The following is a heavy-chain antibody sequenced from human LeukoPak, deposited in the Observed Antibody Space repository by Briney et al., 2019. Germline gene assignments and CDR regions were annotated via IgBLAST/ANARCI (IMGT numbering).Heavy chain of an antibody. D-gene: IGHD5-18*01. J-gene: IGHJ4*02. CDR1: GGSISSYY. V-gene: IGHV4-59*01. CDR3: ARQGDTAMAAPSFDY. CDR2: IYYSGST. Sequence: SETLSLTCTVSGGSISSYYWSWIRQPPGKGLEWIGYIYYSGSTNYNPSLKSRVTISVDTSKNQFSLKLSSVTAADTAVYYCARQGDTAMAAPSFDYWGQGTLVTVSS.